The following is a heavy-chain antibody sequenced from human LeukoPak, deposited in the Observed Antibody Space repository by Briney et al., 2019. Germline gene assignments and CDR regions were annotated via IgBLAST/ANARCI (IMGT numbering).Heavy chain of an antibody. CDR2: ISSGSSYI. J-gene: IGHJ4*02. CDR3: AKDPGLRQLIPMRFDY. CDR1: GFTFSYYS. Sequence: PGGSLRLPCAASGFTFSYYSMNWVRQAPGKGLEWVSCISSGSSYIYYADSVRGRFTISRDNTKNTLYLQMDSLRTEDTAVYYCAKDPGLRQLIPMRFDYWGLGTLVTVSS. V-gene: IGHV3-21*01. D-gene: IGHD6-13*01.